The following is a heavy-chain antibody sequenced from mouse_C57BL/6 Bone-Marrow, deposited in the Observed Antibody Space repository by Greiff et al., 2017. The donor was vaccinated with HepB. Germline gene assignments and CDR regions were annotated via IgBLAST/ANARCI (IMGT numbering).Heavy chain of an antibody. CDR2: IHPNSGST. V-gene: IGHV1-64*01. CDR3: ARRGRTGSFAY. D-gene: IGHD4-1*01. J-gene: IGHJ3*01. CDR1: GYTFTSYW. Sequence: VQLQQPGAELVKPGASVKLSCKASGYTFTSYWMHWVKQRPGQGLEWIGMIHPNSGSTNYNEKFKSKATLTVDKSSSTAYMQLSSLTSEDSAVYYCARRGRTGSFAYWGQGTLVTVSA.